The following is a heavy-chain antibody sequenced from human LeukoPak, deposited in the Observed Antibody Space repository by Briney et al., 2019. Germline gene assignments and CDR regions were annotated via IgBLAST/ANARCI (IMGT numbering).Heavy chain of an antibody. CDR1: GYSFTSYS. CDR3: ARPNWARRYFDY. D-gene: IGHD7-27*01. Sequence: GESLKISCKGSGYSFTSYSIAWVRQMPGKGLEWMGVIYPYDSEIRYSPSFQGQATISADRSISTAYLQWSSLKASDTAMYYCARPNWARRYFDYWGQGTLVTVSS. V-gene: IGHV5-51*01. J-gene: IGHJ4*02. CDR2: IYPYDSEI.